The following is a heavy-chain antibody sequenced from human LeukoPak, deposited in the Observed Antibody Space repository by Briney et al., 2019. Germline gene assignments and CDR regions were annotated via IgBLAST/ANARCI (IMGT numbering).Heavy chain of an antibody. D-gene: IGHD6-13*01. CDR2: ISYDGSNK. CDR3: ARDRGQLDNYYYYGMDV. Sequence: PGGSLRLSRAASGFTFSSYAMHWVRQAPGKGLEWVAVISYDGSNKYYADSVKGRFTISRDNSKNTLYLQMNSLRAEDTAVYYCARDRGQLDNYYYYGMDVWGQGTTVTVSS. V-gene: IGHV3-30-3*01. J-gene: IGHJ6*02. CDR1: GFTFSSYA.